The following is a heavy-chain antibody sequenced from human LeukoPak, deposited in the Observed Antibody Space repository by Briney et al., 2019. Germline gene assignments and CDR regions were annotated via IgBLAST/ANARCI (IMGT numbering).Heavy chain of an antibody. CDR2: IIPILGIA. D-gene: IGHD3-10*01. J-gene: IGHJ3*02. V-gene: IGHV1-69*04. Sequence: SVNVSCKASGYTFTSYGISWVRQAPGQGLEWMGRIIPILGIANYAQKFQGRVTITADKSTSTAYMELSSLRSEDTAVYYCARGYYGSGSKSAFDIWGQGTMVTVSS. CDR1: GYTFTSYG. CDR3: ARGYYGSGSKSAFDI.